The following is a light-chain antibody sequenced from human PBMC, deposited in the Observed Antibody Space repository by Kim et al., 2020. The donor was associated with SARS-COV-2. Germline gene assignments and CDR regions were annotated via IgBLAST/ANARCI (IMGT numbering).Light chain of an antibody. Sequence: PGRRPSLACRASQSVSDCRLAWYQQKPGQAPRLLLYDASSRATSITDRFSGSGSGTVFTLTISMLEPEDFAVHCCQQYGASSLTFGGGTKVDIK. CDR2: DAS. CDR1: QSVSDCR. CDR3: QQYGASSLT. V-gene: IGKV3-20*01. J-gene: IGKJ4*01.